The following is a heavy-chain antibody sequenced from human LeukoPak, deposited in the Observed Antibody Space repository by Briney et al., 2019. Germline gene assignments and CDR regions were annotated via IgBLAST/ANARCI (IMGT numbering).Heavy chain of an antibody. J-gene: IGHJ4*02. CDR1: GFTFSSYA. CDR3: ARDARLGYCSSTSCYAYYFDY. Sequence: PGRSLRLSCAASGFTFSSYAMHWVRQAPGKGLGWVAVISYDGSKYYADSVKGRFTISRDNSKNTLYLQMNSLRDEDTAVYYCARDARLGYCSSTSCYAYYFDYWGQGTLVTVSS. V-gene: IGHV3-30*04. CDR2: ISYDGSK. D-gene: IGHD2-2*01.